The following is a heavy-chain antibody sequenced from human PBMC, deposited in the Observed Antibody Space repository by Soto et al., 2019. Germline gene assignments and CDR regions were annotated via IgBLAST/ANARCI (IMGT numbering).Heavy chain of an antibody. V-gene: IGHV5-51*01. J-gene: IGHJ6*02. D-gene: IGHD3-9*01. CDR2: IYPGDSDT. CDR1: GYSFTSYW. Sequence: PGESLKISCKGSGYSFTSYWIGWVRQMPGKGLEWMGIIYPGDSDTRYSPSFQGQVTISADKSISTAYLQWSSLKASDTAMYYCARLGELYDILPGHITGGMDVWGQGTTVTVSS. CDR3: ARLGELYDILPGHITGGMDV.